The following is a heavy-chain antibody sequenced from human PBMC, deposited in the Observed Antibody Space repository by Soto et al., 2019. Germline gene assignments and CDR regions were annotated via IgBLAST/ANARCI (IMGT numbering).Heavy chain of an antibody. CDR2: INQDGSEK. J-gene: IGHJ4*02. CDR3: SKSLDY. CDR1: GFTFNSNW. V-gene: IGHV3-7*01. Sequence: GGSLRLSCAASGFTFNSNWMDWVRQAPGKGLEWVANINQDGSEKNYVDSVKGRFTISRDNAKNSLYLQMSSLTAEDSALYYCSKSLDYWGQGALVTVSS.